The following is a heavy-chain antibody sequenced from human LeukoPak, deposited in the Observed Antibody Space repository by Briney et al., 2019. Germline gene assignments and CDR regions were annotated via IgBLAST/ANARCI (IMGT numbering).Heavy chain of an antibody. D-gene: IGHD1-26*01. CDR2: IYSGGST. J-gene: IGHJ4*02. CDR3: ARDLQYSGSY. CDR1: GFTVSSNY. V-gene: IGHV3-53*01. Sequence: PGGSLRLSCAASGFTVSSNYMSWVRQAPGKGLEWVSVIYSGGSTYYADSVKGRFTISRDNYKNPLYLQMNSLRAEDTAVYYCARDLQYSGSYWGQGTLVTVSS.